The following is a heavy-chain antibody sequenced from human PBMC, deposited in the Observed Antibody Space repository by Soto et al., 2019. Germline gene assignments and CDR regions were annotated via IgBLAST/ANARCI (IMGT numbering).Heavy chain of an antibody. D-gene: IGHD3-10*01. CDR1: GKAFTSFW. J-gene: IGHJ3*02. CDR3: ANQDYRGALEI. CDR2: IYPVDSDT. Sequence: PGESLKISCKISGKAFTSFWVVWVRQMPGRGLEWMGNIYPVDSDTRYTPPFQGQVTISADKSTNTAYLQWHSLQASDTARYYCANQDYRGALEIWGQGTKVTVSS. V-gene: IGHV5-51*01.